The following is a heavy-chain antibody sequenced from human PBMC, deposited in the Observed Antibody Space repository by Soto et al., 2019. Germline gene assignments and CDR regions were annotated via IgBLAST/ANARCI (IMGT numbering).Heavy chain of an antibody. D-gene: IGHD6-13*01. J-gene: IGHJ5*02. CDR1: GFTFSDYY. CDR3: ERGGIAAAEGWFDP. V-gene: IGHV3-11*06. CDR2: ISSSSSCT. Sequence: GSLRLSFAASGFTFSDYYMSWIRQAPGKGLEWVSYISSSSSCTNYADSVKGRFTISRDNAKNSLYLQMNSLRAEDTAVYYCERGGIAAAEGWFDPWGQGTLVTVSS.